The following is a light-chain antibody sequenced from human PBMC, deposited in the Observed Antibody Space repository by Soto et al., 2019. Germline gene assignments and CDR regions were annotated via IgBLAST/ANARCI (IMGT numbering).Light chain of an antibody. Sequence: EIVMPQSPATLSVSPGERATLSCRASQSVSSNLAWYQQKPGQAPRLLIYGASTRATGIPARFSGSGSGTEFTLTISSLQSEDFAVYYCQQYNNGWTCGQGTKVEIK. CDR2: GAS. CDR1: QSVSSN. V-gene: IGKV3-15*01. J-gene: IGKJ1*01. CDR3: QQYNNGWT.